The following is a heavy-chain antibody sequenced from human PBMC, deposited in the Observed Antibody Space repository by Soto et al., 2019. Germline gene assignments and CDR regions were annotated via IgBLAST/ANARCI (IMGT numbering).Heavy chain of an antibody. CDR2: ISYDGSNK. D-gene: IGHD5-18*01. CDR3: ANTWIQLWPYYYYGVDV. V-gene: IGHV3-30*18. CDR1: GFTFSSYG. Sequence: PGGSLRLSCAASGFTFSSYGMHWVRQAPGKGLEWVAVISYDGSNKYYADSVKGRFTISRDNSKNTLYLQMNSLRAEDTAVYYCANTWIQLWPYYYYGVDVWGQGTTVTVSS. J-gene: IGHJ6*02.